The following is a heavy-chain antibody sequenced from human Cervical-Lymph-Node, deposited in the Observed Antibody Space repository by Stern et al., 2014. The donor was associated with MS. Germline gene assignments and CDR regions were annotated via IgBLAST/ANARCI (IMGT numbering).Heavy chain of an antibody. CDR1: GASISSGLYY. V-gene: IGHV4-30-4*01. CDR3: ARLANDAFDI. J-gene: IGHJ3*02. D-gene: IGHD2-21*01. CDR2: IYHSGNT. Sequence: QVQLQESGPGLVKPSQTLSLTCSLSGASISSGLYYWSWIRQPPGKGLEWIGYIYHSGNTYYNPSLKGRLSISVDTSKKQFSLRLSSVTAADTAVYYCARLANDAFDIWGQGTTVIVSS.